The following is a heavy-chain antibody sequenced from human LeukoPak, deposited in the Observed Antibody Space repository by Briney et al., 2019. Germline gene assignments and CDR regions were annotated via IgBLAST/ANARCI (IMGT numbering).Heavy chain of an antibody. D-gene: IGHD4/OR15-4a*01. V-gene: IGHV3-23*01. Sequence: GGSLRLSCAASGFIFSNYAMTWVRQAPGKGLEWVSSISGNAGSTYYIDSVKGRFPISRDNSKNTLFLQMNSLRAEDTGMYYCAKYGAPGWSGYCDYWGQGTLVTVSS. CDR3: AKYGAPGWSGYCDY. CDR1: GFIFSNYA. J-gene: IGHJ4*02. CDR2: ISGNAGST.